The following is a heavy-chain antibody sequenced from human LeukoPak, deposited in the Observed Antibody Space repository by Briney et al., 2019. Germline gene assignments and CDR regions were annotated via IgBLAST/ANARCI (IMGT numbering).Heavy chain of an antibody. CDR1: GGSISSGGYY. V-gene: IGHV4-31*03. CDR3: ARVAAYCGGDCSNDAFDI. D-gene: IGHD2-21*02. J-gene: IGHJ3*02. Sequence: SQTLSLTCTVSGGSISSGGYYWSWIRQLPGQGLEWIGYMYNSESSYYNPSLKRRVTISVDTSKNQFSLNLSSVTAADTAVYYCARVAAYCGGDCSNDAFDIWGQGTMVTASS. CDR2: MYNSESS.